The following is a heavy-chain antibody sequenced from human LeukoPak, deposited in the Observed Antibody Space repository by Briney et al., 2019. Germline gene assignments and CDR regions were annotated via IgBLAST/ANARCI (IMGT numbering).Heavy chain of an antibody. J-gene: IGHJ4*02. D-gene: IGHD2-21*02. CDR1: GFTFSDYT. V-gene: IGHV3-21*04. Sequence: GGSLRLSCAASGFTFSDYTMNWVRQAPGKGLEWVSSISGGSRSIYYVDSVKGRFTISRDNAKNSLYLQANSLRAEDTAIYYCARDYFYCGGDCFVDYWGQGTLVTVSS. CDR3: ARDYFYCGGDCFVDY. CDR2: ISGGSRSI.